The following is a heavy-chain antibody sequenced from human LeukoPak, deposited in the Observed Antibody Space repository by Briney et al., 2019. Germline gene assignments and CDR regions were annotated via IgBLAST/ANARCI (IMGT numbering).Heavy chain of an antibody. V-gene: IGHV4-39*01. D-gene: IGHD4-17*01. CDR3: ARSSEYGDPFNY. Sequence: SETLSLTCTVSGASISRSDYFWGWIRQPPGKGLEWIGSIYYSGSTYYSPSLKGRATISVDTSKNQFSLKLNSVTAADTAVYYCARSSEYGDPFNYWGQGTLVTVSS. CDR1: GASISRSDYF. J-gene: IGHJ4*02. CDR2: IYYSGST.